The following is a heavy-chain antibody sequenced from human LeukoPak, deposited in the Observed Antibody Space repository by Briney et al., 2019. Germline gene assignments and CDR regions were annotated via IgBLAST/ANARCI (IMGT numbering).Heavy chain of an antibody. D-gene: IGHD3-10*01. V-gene: IGHV4-59*01. CDR3: ARGGYYGSGNDFRFDP. J-gene: IGHJ5*02. CDR2: IYYSGST. Sequence: SGTLSLTCTVSGGSISSYYWSWIRQPPGKGLEWIGYIYYSGSTNYKPYLKSRVTISVDTSKNQFSLKLSSVTAADTAVYYCARGGYYGSGNDFRFDPWGQGTLVTVSS. CDR1: GGSISSYY.